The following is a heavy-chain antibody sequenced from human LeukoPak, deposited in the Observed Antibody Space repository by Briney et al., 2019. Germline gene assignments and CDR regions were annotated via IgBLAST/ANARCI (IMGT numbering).Heavy chain of an antibody. Sequence: PSETLSLTCAVYGGSFSGYYWSWIRQPPGKGLEWIGEINHSGSTNYNPSLKSRVTMSVDTSKNQFSLKLSSVTAADTAVYYCARDHPYYYDIPVAFDIWGQGTMVTVSS. D-gene: IGHD3-22*01. CDR3: ARDHPYYYDIPVAFDI. CDR2: INHSGST. CDR1: GGSFSGYY. J-gene: IGHJ3*02. V-gene: IGHV4-34*01.